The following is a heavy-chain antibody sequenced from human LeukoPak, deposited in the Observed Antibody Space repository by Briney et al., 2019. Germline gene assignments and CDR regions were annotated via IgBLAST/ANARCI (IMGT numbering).Heavy chain of an antibody. J-gene: IGHJ4*02. CDR2: ISGSGGST. CDR3: AKVPFSVYYDSSGYYYYFDY. D-gene: IGHD3-22*01. V-gene: IGHV3-23*01. CDR1: GFTVSSNY. Sequence: GGSLRLSCAASGFTVSSNYMSWVRQAPGKGLDWISGISGSGGSTYYADSVKGRFTISRDNSKNTLYLQMDSLRAEDTAVYYCAKVPFSVYYDSSGYYYYFDYWGQGTLVTVSS.